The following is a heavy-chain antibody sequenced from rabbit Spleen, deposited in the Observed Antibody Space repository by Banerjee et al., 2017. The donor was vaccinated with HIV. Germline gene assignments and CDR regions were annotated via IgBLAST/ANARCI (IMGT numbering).Heavy chain of an antibody. CDR2: IYSTSGTI. J-gene: IGHJ4*01. D-gene: IGHD3-1*01. CDR1: GFSLDNNYV. CDR3: ATDIVGYGAFNL. Sequence: QEQLEESGGDLVKPEGSLTLTCKASGFSLDNNYVMRWVRQAPGKGLEWIGSIYSTSGTIYYATWAKGRFTISKASSTTVTLQMISLTAADTATYFCATDIVGYGAFNLWGQGTLVTVS. V-gene: IGHV1S45*01.